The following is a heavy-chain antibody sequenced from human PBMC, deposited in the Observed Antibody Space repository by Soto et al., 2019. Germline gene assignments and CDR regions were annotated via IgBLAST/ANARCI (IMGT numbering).Heavy chain of an antibody. CDR3: ASRNGGGSSLLFDY. D-gene: IGHD1-26*01. CDR2: ISSSSSTI. Sequence: GGSLRLSCAASGFTFSSYALHWVRQAPGKGLEWVSYISSSSSTIYYADSVKGRFTISRDNAKNSLYLQMNSLRDEDTAVYYCASRNGGGSSLLFDYWGQGTLVTVSS. CDR1: GFTFSSYA. V-gene: IGHV3-48*02. J-gene: IGHJ4*02.